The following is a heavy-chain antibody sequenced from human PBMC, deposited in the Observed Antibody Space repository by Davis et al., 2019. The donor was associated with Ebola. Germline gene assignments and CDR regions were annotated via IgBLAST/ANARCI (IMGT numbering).Heavy chain of an antibody. V-gene: IGHV4-34*01. CDR3: ARGEVVAATLDY. D-gene: IGHD2-15*01. J-gene: IGHJ4*02. CDR1: GGSFSGYY. Sequence: MPSETLSLTCAVYGGSFSGYYWSWIRQPPGKGLEWIGEINHSGSTNYSPSLKSRVTISVDTSKNQFSLKLSSVTAADTAVYYCARGEVVAATLDYWGQGTLVTVSS. CDR2: INHSGST.